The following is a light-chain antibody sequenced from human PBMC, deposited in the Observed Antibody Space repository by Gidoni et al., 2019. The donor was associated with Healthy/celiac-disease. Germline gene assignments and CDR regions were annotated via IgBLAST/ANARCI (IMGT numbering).Light chain of an antibody. V-gene: IGLV1-44*01. CDR3: AAWDDSLNGPV. CDR2: SNN. J-gene: IGLJ3*02. Sequence: QSVLTQPPSASGTPGQGVTISCSGSSSNIGSNPVNWYQQLPGTAPKPLIYSNNQRPSGVPDRFSGSKSGTSASLAISGLQSEDEADYYCAAWDDSLNGPVFGGGTKLTVL. CDR1: SSNIGSNP.